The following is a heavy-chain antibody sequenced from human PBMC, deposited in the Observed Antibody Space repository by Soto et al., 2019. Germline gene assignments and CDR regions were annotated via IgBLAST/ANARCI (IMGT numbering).Heavy chain of an antibody. CDR2: IWYDGSNK. Sequence: GGSLRLSCAASGFTFSSYGMHWVRQAPGKGLEWVAVIWYDGSNKYYADSVKGRFTISRDNSKNTLYLQMNSLRAEDTAVYYCAREPYYDFWSGYYSRAGMDVWGKGTTVTVSS. CDR1: GFTFSSYG. J-gene: IGHJ6*04. CDR3: AREPYYDFWSGYYSRAGMDV. D-gene: IGHD3-3*01. V-gene: IGHV3-33*01.